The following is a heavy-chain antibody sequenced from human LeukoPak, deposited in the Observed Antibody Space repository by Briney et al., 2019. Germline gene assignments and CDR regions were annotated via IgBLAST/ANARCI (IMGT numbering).Heavy chain of an antibody. V-gene: IGHV4-30-2*01. J-gene: IGHJ3*02. CDR1: GCSIISGGYY. CDR2: IYHSGST. Sequence: SETMPLTCTVCGCSIISGGYYWSWIRQPPGKGLEWIGYIYHSGSTYYNPSLKSRVTISVDRSKNQFSLKLSSVTAADTAVYYCAMRSTLALAAAGTEDAFDIWGQGTMVTVSS. CDR3: AMRSTLALAAAGTEDAFDI. D-gene: IGHD6-13*01.